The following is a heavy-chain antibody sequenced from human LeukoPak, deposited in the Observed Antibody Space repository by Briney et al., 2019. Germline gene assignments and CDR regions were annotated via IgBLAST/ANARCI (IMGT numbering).Heavy chain of an antibody. CDR1: GFTFSSYE. D-gene: IGHD3-10*01. CDR2: ISSSGSTI. V-gene: IGHV3-48*03. J-gene: IGHJ4*02. Sequence: PGGSLRLSCAASGFTFSSYEMNWVRQAPGKGLEWVSYISSSGSTIYYADSVKGRFTISRDNAKNSLYLQMNSLRAEDTAVYYCAITMVRGVIIFEGDFDYWGQGTLVTVSS. CDR3: AITMVRGVIIFEGDFDY.